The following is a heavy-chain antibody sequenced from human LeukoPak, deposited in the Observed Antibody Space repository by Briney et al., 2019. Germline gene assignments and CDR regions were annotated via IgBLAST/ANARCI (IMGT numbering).Heavy chain of an antibody. D-gene: IGHD2-2*01. CDR3: ARDRVVVPAAFDY. V-gene: IGHV1-2*02. CDR1: GYTFTAYY. Sequence: ASVKVSCKASGYTFTAYYMHSVRQAPGQGVEWMGWIKPNSGGTNYAQKFQGRVTMTRDTSISTAYMELSRLRSDDTAVYYCARDRVVVPAAFDYWGQGTLVTVSS. J-gene: IGHJ4*02. CDR2: IKPNSGGT.